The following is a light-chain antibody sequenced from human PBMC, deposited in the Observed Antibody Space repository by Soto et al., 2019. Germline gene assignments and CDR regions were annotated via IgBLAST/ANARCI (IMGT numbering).Light chain of an antibody. V-gene: IGKV3-15*01. CDR2: GAS. Sequence: EIVMTQSPATLSVSPGGRATLSCRASQSISDTLAWYQQKPGQAPSLLIYGASTRAPGFPARFSGSGSWTDFTFTISSLQSEDFAVSYCQQYNNWPWTFGQGTKVEIK. J-gene: IGKJ1*01. CDR3: QQYNNWPWT. CDR1: QSISDT.